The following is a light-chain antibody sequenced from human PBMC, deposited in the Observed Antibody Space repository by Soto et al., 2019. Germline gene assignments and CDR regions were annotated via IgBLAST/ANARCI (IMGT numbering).Light chain of an antibody. J-gene: IGLJ1*01. V-gene: IGLV2-14*03. CDR3: SSDTTSNTRQIV. CDR2: DVS. Sequence: QSALTQPASVSGSPGQSITISCTGTSSDVGGYNYVSWYQHHPGKAPKLMIYDVSNRPSGVSIRFSGSKSDNTASLTISGLQPEDEADYHCSSDTTSNTRQIVFGTGTKLTVL. CDR1: SSDVGGYNY.